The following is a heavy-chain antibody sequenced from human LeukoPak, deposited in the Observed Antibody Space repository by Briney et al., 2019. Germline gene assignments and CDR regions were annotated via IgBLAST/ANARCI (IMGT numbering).Heavy chain of an antibody. V-gene: IGHV1-69*01. J-gene: IGHJ5*02. CDR2: IIPIFGTA. Sequence: SXGTFSXYXISWVRQAPGQGLEWMGGIIPIFGTANYAQKFQGRVTITADESTSTAYMELSSLRSEDTAVYYCARGGGIQLWFQRDNWFDPWGQGTLVTVSS. D-gene: IGHD5-18*01. CDR3: ARGGGIQLWFQRDNWFDP. CDR1: XGTFSXYX.